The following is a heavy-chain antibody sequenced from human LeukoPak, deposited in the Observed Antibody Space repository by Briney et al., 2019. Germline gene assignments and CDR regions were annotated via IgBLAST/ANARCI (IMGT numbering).Heavy chain of an antibody. J-gene: IGHJ5*02. D-gene: IGHD2-2*01. CDR1: GFTFSSYA. Sequence: GSLRLSCAASGFTFSSYAMSWVRQPPGKGLEWIGSIYYSGGTYYNPSLKSRVTISVDTSKNQFSLKLSSVTAADTAVYYCASLSGIVVVPAARGKNWFDPWGQGTLVTVSS. V-gene: IGHV4-38-2*01. CDR3: ASLSGIVVVPAARGKNWFDP. CDR2: IYYSGGT.